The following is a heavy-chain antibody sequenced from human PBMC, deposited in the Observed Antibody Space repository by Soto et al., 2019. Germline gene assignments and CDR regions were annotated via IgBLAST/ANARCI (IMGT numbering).Heavy chain of an antibody. V-gene: IGHV3-23*01. J-gene: IGHJ6*02. CDR1: GFTFSSYA. CDR3: AKDQSSSNYYYYYGMDV. CDR2: ISGSGGST. Sequence: SLRLSCAASGFTFSSYAMSWVRQAPGKGLEWVSAISGSGGSTYYADSVKGRFTISRDNSKNTLYLQMNSLRAEDTAVYYCAKDQSSSNYYYYYGMDVWGQGTTVTVSS. D-gene: IGHD6-6*01.